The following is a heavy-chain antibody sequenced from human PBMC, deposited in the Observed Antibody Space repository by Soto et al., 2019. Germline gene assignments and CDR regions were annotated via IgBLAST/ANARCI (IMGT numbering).Heavy chain of an antibody. V-gene: IGHV3-23*01. CDR2: IGGSGGNT. CDR3: ARVASDYINSADH. D-gene: IGHD4-4*01. J-gene: IGHJ4*02. CDR1: GFIFNAYA. Sequence: EVQLLESGGGLVQPGGSLRLSCAASGFIFNAYAMTWVRQAPGKGLEWVSAIGGSGGNTYYAASVKGRFTISRDNSKDTVALEMNRLRVDDTAVYFCARVASDYINSADHWGQGILVTVSS.